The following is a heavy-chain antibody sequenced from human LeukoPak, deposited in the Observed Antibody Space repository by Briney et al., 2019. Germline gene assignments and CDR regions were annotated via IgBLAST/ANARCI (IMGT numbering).Heavy chain of an antibody. CDR1: GFTFSSYS. CDR3: ARDFCVGGGDLECDYYYYMDV. CDR2: ISSSSSYI. J-gene: IGHJ6*03. Sequence: NAGGSLRLSCAASGFTFSSYSMNWVRQAPGKGLEWVSSISSSSSYIYYADSVKGRFSISRDNAKNSLYLQMNSLRAEDTAVYYCARDFCVGGGDLECDYYYYMDVWGKGTTVTVSS. D-gene: IGHD3-3*01. V-gene: IGHV3-21*01.